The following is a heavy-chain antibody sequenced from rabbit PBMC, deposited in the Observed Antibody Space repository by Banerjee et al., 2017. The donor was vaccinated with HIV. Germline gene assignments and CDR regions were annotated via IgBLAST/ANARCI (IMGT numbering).Heavy chain of an antibody. CDR3: ARSNTYYGMDL. CDR2: IYAGDGTT. CDR1: GFSFSSGYH. J-gene: IGHJ6*01. Sequence: QEQLEESGGDLVKPGASLTLTCTASGFSFSSGYHMCWVRQAPGKGLEWIACIYAGDGTTYYASWVNGRFTISKTSSTVNLKMTSLTAADTATYFCARSNTYYGMDLWGPGTLVTVS. V-gene: IGHV1S45*01.